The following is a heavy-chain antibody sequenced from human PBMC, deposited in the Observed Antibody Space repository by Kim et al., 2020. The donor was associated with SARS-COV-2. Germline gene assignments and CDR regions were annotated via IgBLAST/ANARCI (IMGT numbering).Heavy chain of an antibody. J-gene: IGHJ2*01. Sequence: GGSLRLSCAASGFTFSSYEMNWVRQAPGKGLEWDSYISSSGSTMYYADSVKGRFTISRDNAKNSLYLQMNSLRAEDTAVYYCARDSSLDFFYCGGDCPYWYFDLWGRGTLVTVSS. CDR3: ARDSSLDFFYCGGDCPYWYFDL. CDR2: ISSSGSTM. CDR1: GFTFSSYE. V-gene: IGHV3-48*03. D-gene: IGHD2-21*02.